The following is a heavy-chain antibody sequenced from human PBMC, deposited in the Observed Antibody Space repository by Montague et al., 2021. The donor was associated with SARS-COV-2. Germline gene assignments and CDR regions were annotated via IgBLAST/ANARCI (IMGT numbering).Heavy chain of an antibody. Sequence: SLRLSCAASGFTFEDYAMHWVRQAPGKGLEWVSGISWDSGSIGYADSVKGRFGISRDNAKNSLYLQMNSLRAEDTALYYCAKVGTAAAGTTFSRYFQHWGQGTLVTVSS. CDR3: AKVGTAAAGTTFSRYFQH. V-gene: IGHV3-9*01. CDR2: ISWDSGSI. CDR1: GFTFEDYA. D-gene: IGHD6-13*01. J-gene: IGHJ1*01.